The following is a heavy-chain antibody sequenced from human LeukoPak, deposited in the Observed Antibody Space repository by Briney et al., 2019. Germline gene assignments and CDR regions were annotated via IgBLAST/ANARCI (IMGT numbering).Heavy chain of an antibody. Sequence: ASVKVSCKASGYTFTSYDINWVRQATGQGPEWMGWMNPNSGNTGYAQKFQGRVTMTRNTSISTAYMELSSLRSEDTAVYYCARFGASGSYYEFGYWGQGTLVTVSS. CDR3: ARFGASGSYYEFGY. CDR1: GYTFTSYD. J-gene: IGHJ4*02. CDR2: MNPNSGNT. V-gene: IGHV1-8*01. D-gene: IGHD3-10*01.